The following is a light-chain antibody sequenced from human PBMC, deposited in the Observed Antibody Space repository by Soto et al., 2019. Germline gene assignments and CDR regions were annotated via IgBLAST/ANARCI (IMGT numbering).Light chain of an antibody. J-gene: IGKJ5*01. CDR3: QQYGSPPIT. V-gene: IGKV3-20*01. CDR1: QSVSSSY. Sequence: EIVLTQSPGTLSLSPGDRATLSCRASQSVSSSYLAWYQQKPGQAPRLLIHGATIRATGTPDRFSGSGSGTDFTLTISRLETEDCAVYYCQQYGSPPITFGQGTRREMK. CDR2: GAT.